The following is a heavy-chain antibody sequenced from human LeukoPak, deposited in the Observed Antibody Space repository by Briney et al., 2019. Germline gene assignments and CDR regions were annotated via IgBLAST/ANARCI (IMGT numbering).Heavy chain of an antibody. Sequence: GGSLRLSCAASGFTFSSYAMSWVRQAPGKGLGWVSAISGSGGTGTYYADSVKGRFTISRDNSKSTLYLQMNSLRAEDTAVYYCARKGQGSNWAAEYFQNWGQGTLVTVSS. J-gene: IGHJ1*01. V-gene: IGHV3-23*01. CDR3: ARKGQGSNWAAEYFQN. CDR1: GFTFSSYA. D-gene: IGHD6-13*01. CDR2: ISGSGGTGT.